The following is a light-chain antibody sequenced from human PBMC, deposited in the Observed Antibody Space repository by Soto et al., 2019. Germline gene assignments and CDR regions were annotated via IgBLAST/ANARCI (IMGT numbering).Light chain of an antibody. CDR2: GNS. CDR1: SSNIGAGYD. Sequence: QSVLTQPPSVSGAPGQRVTISCTGSSSNIGAGYDVHWYQQLPGTAPKLLIYGNSNRPSGVPDRFSGSKSGTSASLAITGLHAEDEADYYRQSYDSSLRGVVFGGGTKVTVL. CDR3: QSYDSSLRGVV. V-gene: IGLV1-40*01. J-gene: IGLJ2*01.